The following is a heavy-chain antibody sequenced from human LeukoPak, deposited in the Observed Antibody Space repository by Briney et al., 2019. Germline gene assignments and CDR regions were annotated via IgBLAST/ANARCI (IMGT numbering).Heavy chain of an antibody. V-gene: IGHV4-4*07. Sequence: SETLSLTCTVAGGYISSYYWSWIRQPAGKGLEWIGRIYTSGSTNYNPSLKSRVTMSVDTSKNQFSLKLSSVTAADTAVYYCARASDDFWSGYYLDTDPVFDYWGQGTLVAVSS. CDR2: IYTSGST. D-gene: IGHD3-3*01. CDR3: ARASDDFWSGYYLDTDPVFDY. CDR1: GGYISSYY. J-gene: IGHJ4*02.